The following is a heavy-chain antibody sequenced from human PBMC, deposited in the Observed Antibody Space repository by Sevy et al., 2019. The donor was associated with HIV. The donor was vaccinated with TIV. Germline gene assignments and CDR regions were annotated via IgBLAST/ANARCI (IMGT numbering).Heavy chain of an antibody. Sequence: GGSLRLSCEASGFTFSSYEMNWVRQAPGKGLEWISYISSSGSAIYYPDSVKGRFTVSRDNAKNLVYLQMNSLRAEDTAIYYCAREPGLHSSGYSGVFDYWGQGTLVTVSS. CDR3: AREPGLHSSGYSGVFDY. J-gene: IGHJ4*02. CDR1: GFTFSSYE. V-gene: IGHV3-48*03. D-gene: IGHD3-22*01. CDR2: ISSSGSAI.